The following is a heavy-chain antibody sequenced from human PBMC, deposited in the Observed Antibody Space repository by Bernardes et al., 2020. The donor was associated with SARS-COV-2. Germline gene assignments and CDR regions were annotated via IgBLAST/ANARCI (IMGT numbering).Heavy chain of an antibody. V-gene: IGHV3-30*01. D-gene: IGHD2-21*01. CDR2: ISYDGSNK. Sequence: GGSLRLSCAASGFTFSSYAMHWVRQAPGKGLEWVAVISYDGSNKYYADSVKGRFTISRDNSKNTLYLQMNSLRAEDTAVYYCARDAPAYSHRSHNYWGQGTLVTVSS. J-gene: IGHJ4*02. CDR1: GFTFSSYA. CDR3: ARDAPAYSHRSHNY.